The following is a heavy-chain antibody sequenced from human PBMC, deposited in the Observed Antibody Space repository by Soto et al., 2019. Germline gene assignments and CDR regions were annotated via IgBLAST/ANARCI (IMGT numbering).Heavy chain of an antibody. CDR2: INHSGST. Sequence: QVQLQQWGAGLLKPSETLSLTCAVYGGSFSGYYWSWIRQPPGKGLEWIGEINHSGSTNYNPSLKSRVTISVDTSKNQFSLKLSSVTAADTAVYYYARGLIPRGILTGYYKSTAEYFQHWGQGTLVTVSS. J-gene: IGHJ1*01. CDR1: GGSFSGYY. V-gene: IGHV4-34*01. D-gene: IGHD3-9*01. CDR3: ARGLIPRGILTGYYKSTAEYFQH.